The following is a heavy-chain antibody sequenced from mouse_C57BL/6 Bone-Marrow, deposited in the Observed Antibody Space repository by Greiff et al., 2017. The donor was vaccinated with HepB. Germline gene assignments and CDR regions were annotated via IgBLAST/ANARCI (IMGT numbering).Heavy chain of an antibody. V-gene: IGHV1-69*01. CDR1: GYTFTSYW. Sequence: VQLQQSGAELVMPGASVKLSCKASGYTFTSYWMHWVKQRPGQGLEWIGEIDPSDSYTNYNQKFKGKSTLTVDKSSSTAYMQLSSLTSEDSAVYYCARENGREAYWGQGTLVTVSA. D-gene: IGHD4-1*01. J-gene: IGHJ3*01. CDR2: IDPSDSYT. CDR3: ARENGREAY.